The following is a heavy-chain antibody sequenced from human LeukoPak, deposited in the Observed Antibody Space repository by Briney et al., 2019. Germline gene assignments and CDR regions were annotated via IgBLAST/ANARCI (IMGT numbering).Heavy chain of an antibody. CDR3: ARGTYYYDSSGLDY. CDR2: IYYSGIT. CDR1: GGSISSSSYY. Sequence: SETLSLTCTVSGGSISSSSYYWGWIRQPPGKGLEWIGSIYYSGITYYNPSLKSRVTISVDTSKKQFSLKLSSVTAADTAVYYCARGTYYYDSSGLDYWGQGTLVTVSS. J-gene: IGHJ4*02. D-gene: IGHD3-22*01. V-gene: IGHV4-39*07.